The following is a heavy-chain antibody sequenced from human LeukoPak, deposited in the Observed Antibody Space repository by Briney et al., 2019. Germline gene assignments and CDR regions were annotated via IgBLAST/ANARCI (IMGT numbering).Heavy chain of an antibody. Sequence: SETLSLTCTVSGGSISTDYWNWIRQPPGKGLEWIGYIYPSGRSNYSPSLKSRVTISADTSKSQFSLKLTSVTAADTAVYYCASVYYGSGLAVDYWGQGILVTVSS. J-gene: IGHJ4*02. CDR3: ASVYYGSGLAVDY. CDR2: IYPSGRS. CDR1: GGSISTDY. D-gene: IGHD3-10*01. V-gene: IGHV4-4*09.